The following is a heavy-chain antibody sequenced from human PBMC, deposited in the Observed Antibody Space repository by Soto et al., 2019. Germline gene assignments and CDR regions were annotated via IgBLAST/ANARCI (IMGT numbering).Heavy chain of an antibody. Sequence: GGSLRLSCAASGFTFSYYELNWVRQAPGKGLEWVSYISSGSTIYYADSVKGRFTISRDNAKNSLYLQINSLRAEDTAVYYCARDADTSGSQDSFDIWGQGTMVTVSS. J-gene: IGHJ3*02. CDR2: ISSGSTI. CDR3: ARDADTSGSQDSFDI. D-gene: IGHD3-22*01. CDR1: GFTFSYYE. V-gene: IGHV3-48*03.